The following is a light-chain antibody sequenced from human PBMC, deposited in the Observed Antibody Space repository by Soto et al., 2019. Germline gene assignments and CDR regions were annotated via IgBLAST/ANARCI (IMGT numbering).Light chain of an antibody. CDR3: QQYGSSPTWM. CDR2: DAS. Sequence: EVVMTQSPATLSVSPGERATLSCRVSQSVSSTLAWYQQKPGQAPRLLIYDASSRATGIPDRFSGSGSGTDFTLTISRLEPEDFAVYYCQQYGSSPTWMFGQGTKVDIK. J-gene: IGKJ1*01. CDR1: QSVSST. V-gene: IGKV3-20*01.